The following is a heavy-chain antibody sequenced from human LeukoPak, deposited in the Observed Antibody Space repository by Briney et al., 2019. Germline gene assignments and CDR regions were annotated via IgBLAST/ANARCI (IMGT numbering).Heavy chain of an antibody. CDR2: IIPIFGTA. CDR3: ARPPRYCSSTSCYDDWYFDL. V-gene: IGHV1-69*06. CDR1: GGTFSSYA. J-gene: IGHJ2*01. D-gene: IGHD2-2*01. Sequence: SVKVSSKASGGTFSSYAISWVRQAPGQGLEWMGGIIPIFGTANYAQKFQGRVTITADKSTSTAYMELSSLRSEDTAVYYCARPPRYCSSTSCYDDWYFDLWGRGTLVTVSS.